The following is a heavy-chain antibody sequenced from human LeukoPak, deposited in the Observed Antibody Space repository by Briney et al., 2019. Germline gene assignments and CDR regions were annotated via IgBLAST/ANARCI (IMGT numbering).Heavy chain of an antibody. D-gene: IGHD3-22*01. CDR1: GYTFTSYY. J-gene: IGHJ1*01. V-gene: IGHV1-46*01. CDR2: INPSGGST. CDR3: ARGITPQPYYDSSGHDPLTAIAEYFQH. Sequence: ASVKVSCKASGYTFTSYYMHWVRQAPGQGLEWMGIINPSGGSTSYAQKFQGRVTMTRDTSTSTVYMELSRLRSDDTAVYYCARGITPQPYYDSSGHDPLTAIAEYFQHWGQGTLVTVSS.